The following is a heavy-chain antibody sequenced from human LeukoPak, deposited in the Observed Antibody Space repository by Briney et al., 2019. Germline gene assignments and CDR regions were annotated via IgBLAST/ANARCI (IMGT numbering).Heavy chain of an antibody. CDR3: ARDQRPGWGEYFQH. CDR1: GFTFSNYA. Sequence: GGSLRLSCAASGFTFSNYAMNWVRQAPGRGLEWVSAISGSGGSTYYADSVKGRFTISRDNSKNTVYLQMNSLRVEDTAVYYCARDQRPGWGEYFQHWGQGTLVTVSS. J-gene: IGHJ1*01. D-gene: IGHD3-16*01. CDR2: ISGSGGST. V-gene: IGHV3-23*01.